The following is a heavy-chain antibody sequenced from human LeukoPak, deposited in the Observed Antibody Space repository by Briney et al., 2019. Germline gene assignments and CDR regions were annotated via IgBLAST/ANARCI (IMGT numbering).Heavy chain of an antibody. D-gene: IGHD6-19*01. V-gene: IGHV3-66*01. CDR2: IYSGGST. CDR3: AREGGQWLVSDY. J-gene: IGHJ4*02. CDR1: EFSVGSNY. Sequence: PGGSLRLSCAASEFSVGSNYMTWVRQAPGKGLEWVSLIYSGGSTYYADSVKGRFTISRDNSKNTLYLQMNSLRVEDTAVYYCAREGGQWLVSDYWGQGTLVTVSS.